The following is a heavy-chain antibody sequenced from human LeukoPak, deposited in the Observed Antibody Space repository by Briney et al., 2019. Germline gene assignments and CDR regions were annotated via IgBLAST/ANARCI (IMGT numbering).Heavy chain of an antibody. Sequence: GGSLRLSCEASGFIFNNYEMNWVRQAPGKGLEWVSAISGSGGSTYYGDSVKGRFTISRDNSKNTLYLQMNSLSAEDTAFYYCVREKRSGTTWNFYYYMDVWGKGTTVTVS. V-gene: IGHV3-23*01. CDR2: ISGSGGST. CDR1: GFIFNNYE. CDR3: VREKRSGTTWNFYYYMDV. D-gene: IGHD1-1*01. J-gene: IGHJ6*03.